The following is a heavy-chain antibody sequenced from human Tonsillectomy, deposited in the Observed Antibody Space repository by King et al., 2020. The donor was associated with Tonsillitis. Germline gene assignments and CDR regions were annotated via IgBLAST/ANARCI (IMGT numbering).Heavy chain of an antibody. V-gene: IGHV4-39*01. CDR2: IYYSGST. J-gene: IGHJ4*02. CDR3: ARRKQQLVYFDY. Sequence: LQLQESGPGLVKPSETLSLTCTVSGGSISSSSYYWGWIRQPPGKGLEWIVSIYYSGSTYYNPSLKSRVTISVDTSKNQFSLKLSSVTAADTAVYYCARRKQQLVYFDYWGQGTLVTVSS. CDR1: GGSISSSSYY. D-gene: IGHD6-13*01.